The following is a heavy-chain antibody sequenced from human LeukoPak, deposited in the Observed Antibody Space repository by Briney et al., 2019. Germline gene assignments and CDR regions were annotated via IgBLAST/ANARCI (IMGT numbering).Heavy chain of an antibody. D-gene: IGHD6-13*01. CDR3: ARGAAGISPHY. V-gene: IGHV4-59*01. CDR1: GGSMSGYY. CDR2: IYYSGST. J-gene: IGHJ4*02. Sequence: SETLSLTCTVSGGSMSGYYWSWIRQPPGKGLEWIGSIYYSGSTNYNPSLSSRVIISVDMSKNQFALRLTSVTAADTAVYYCARGAAGISPHYWGQGTLVTVSS.